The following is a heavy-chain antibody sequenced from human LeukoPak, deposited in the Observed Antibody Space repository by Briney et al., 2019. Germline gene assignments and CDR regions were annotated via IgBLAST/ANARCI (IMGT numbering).Heavy chain of an antibody. D-gene: IGHD2-8*02. CDR3: AKAMSWYYFDY. CDR2: ISGSGDST. Sequence: GGSLRLSCAASGFTFSSFAMSWVRQAPGKGLEWISAISGSGDSTYYADSVKGRFTISRDNSKNTLYLQMNSQRAEDTALYYCAKAMSWYYFDYWGQGTLVTVSS. CDR1: GFTFSSFA. J-gene: IGHJ4*02. V-gene: IGHV3-23*01.